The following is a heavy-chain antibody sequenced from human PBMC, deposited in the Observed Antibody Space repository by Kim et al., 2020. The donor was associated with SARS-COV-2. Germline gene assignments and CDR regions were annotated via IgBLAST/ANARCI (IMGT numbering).Heavy chain of an antibody. D-gene: IGHD6-19*01. CDR1: GGTFSSYA. J-gene: IGHJ4*02. CDR2: IIPIFGTA. Sequence: SVKVSCKASGGTFSSYAISWVRQAPGQGLEWMGGIIPIFGTANYAQKFQGRVTITADESTSTAYMELSSLRSEDTAVYYCARGDFRSSGWYPLDYWGQGTLVTVSS. V-gene: IGHV1-69*13. CDR3: ARGDFRSSGWYPLDY.